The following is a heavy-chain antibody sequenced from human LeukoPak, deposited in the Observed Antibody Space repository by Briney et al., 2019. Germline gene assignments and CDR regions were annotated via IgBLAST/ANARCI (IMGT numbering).Heavy chain of an antibody. Sequence: ASVKVSCKASGYRFTGCYMHWVRQAPGQGLEWMGRINPNSGVTNYAQNFQGRVSMTRDTSISTAYMELSRLRSDDTAVYYCARQQEVSGYFDYWGQGTLVTVSS. CDR2: INPNSGVT. J-gene: IGHJ4*02. V-gene: IGHV1-2*06. D-gene: IGHD3-16*02. CDR1: GYRFTGCY. CDR3: ARQQEVSGYFDY.